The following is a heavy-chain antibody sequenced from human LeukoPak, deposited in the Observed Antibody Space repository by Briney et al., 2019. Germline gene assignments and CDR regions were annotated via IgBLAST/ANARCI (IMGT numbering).Heavy chain of an antibody. D-gene: IGHD3-10*01. Sequence: PGGSLRLSCAASGFTFSGSAMHWVRQASGKGLEWVGRIRSKANSYATAYAASVKGRFTISRDDSKNTAYLQMNSLKTEDTAVYYCTRHGDYYGSGSYYQYYYYYYMDVWGKGTTVTVSS. V-gene: IGHV3-73*01. CDR1: GFTFSGSA. CDR2: IRSKANSYAT. J-gene: IGHJ6*03. CDR3: TRHGDYYGSGSYYQYYYYYYMDV.